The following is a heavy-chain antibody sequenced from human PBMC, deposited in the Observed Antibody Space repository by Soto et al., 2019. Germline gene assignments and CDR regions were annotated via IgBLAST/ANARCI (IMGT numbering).Heavy chain of an antibody. V-gene: IGHV3-30-3*01. Sequence: GSLRLSCAASGFTFSSYTIHWVGQAPGKGLEWVALILYDGGNKYYADSVKGGFTISRDNSKNTLYLQMNSLRAEDTAVYYCARDNGYSHGHGMDVWGQGTTVTVSS. D-gene: IGHD5-18*01. CDR1: GFTFSSYT. CDR3: ARDNGYSHGHGMDV. CDR2: ILYDGGNK. J-gene: IGHJ6*02.